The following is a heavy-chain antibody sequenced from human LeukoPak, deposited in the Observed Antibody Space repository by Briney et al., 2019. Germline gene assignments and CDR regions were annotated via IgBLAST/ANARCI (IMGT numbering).Heavy chain of an antibody. J-gene: IGHJ4*02. CDR2: ISFSGAYI. V-gene: IGHV3-21*01. D-gene: IGHD3-16*02. CDR3: ARHRTASDY. Sequence: PGGSLRLSCAASGFNFESYSMNWVRQAPGKGLEWVSSISFSGAYIYYAASVKGRFTISRDNAKNSLYLQMTSLRAEDTAVYYCARHRTASDYWGQGTLVTVSS. CDR1: GFNFESYS.